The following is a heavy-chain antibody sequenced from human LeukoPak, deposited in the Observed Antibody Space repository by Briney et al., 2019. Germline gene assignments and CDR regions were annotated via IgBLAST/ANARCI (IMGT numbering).Heavy chain of an antibody. J-gene: IGHJ4*02. V-gene: IGHV3-30*02. CDR1: GFTFSSYG. Sequence: GGSLRLSCGASGFTFSSYGMHWVRQAPDKGLEWVAFIRYDGSKKYYADSVKGRFTISRDNSKNTLYLQMNSLRAEDAAVYYCAKELRYYDSSGYYDDYWGQGTLVTVSS. D-gene: IGHD3-22*01. CDR2: IRYDGSKK. CDR3: AKELRYYDSSGYYDDY.